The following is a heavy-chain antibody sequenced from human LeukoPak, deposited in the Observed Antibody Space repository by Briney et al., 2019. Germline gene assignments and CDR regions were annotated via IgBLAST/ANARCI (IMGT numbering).Heavy chain of an antibody. Sequence: GASVKLSCKASGYTFDNFYIHWVRQAPGQGPEWMGWINGNDGSTPYAKKFQGRVTMTRVTAISTVSMDLSGLRPDDTAIYYCARDEGSTYNQLDYWGQGTLVTVSS. D-gene: IGHD1-14*01. CDR2: INGNDGST. CDR3: ARDEGSTYNQLDY. CDR1: GYTFDNFY. J-gene: IGHJ4*02. V-gene: IGHV1-2*02.